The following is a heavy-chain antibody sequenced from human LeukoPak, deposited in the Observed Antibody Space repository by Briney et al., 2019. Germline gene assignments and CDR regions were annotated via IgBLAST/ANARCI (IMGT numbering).Heavy chain of an antibody. CDR3: ARASRDGYNSFDY. J-gene: IGHJ4*02. D-gene: IGHD5-24*01. CDR1: SGSFSGYY. Sequence: SETLSLTCAVYSGSFSGYYWSWIRQPPGKGLEWIGYIYYSGSTNYNPSLKSRVTISVDTSKNQFSLKLSSVTAADTAVYYCARASRDGYNSFDYWGQGTLVTVSS. V-gene: IGHV4-59*01. CDR2: IYYSGST.